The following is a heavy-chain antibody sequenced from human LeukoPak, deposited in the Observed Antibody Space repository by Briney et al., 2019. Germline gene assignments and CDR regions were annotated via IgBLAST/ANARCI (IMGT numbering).Heavy chain of an antibody. CDR1: GGSINAYY. Sequence: SETLSLTCTVSGGSINAYYWSWIRQPAGKGLEWIGRIYTSGSTNYNPSLKSRVTMSVDTSKNQFSLKLSSVTAADTAVYYCARDSRYYDFWTATYYYYMDVWGKGTTVTVSS. V-gene: IGHV4-4*07. CDR3: ARDSRYYDFWTATYYYYMDV. J-gene: IGHJ6*03. D-gene: IGHD3-3*01. CDR2: IYTSGST.